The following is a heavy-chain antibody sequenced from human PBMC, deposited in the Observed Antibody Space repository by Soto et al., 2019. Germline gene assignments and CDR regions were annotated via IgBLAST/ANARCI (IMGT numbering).Heavy chain of an antibody. Sequence: GGSLRLSCAASGFTFSSYGMHWVRQAPGKGLEWVAVISYDGSNKYYADSVKGRFTISRDNSKNTLYLQMNSLRAEDTAVYYCAKFLSGYYYGMDVWGQGTTVTVSS. CDR3: AKFLSGYYYGMDV. V-gene: IGHV3-30*18. CDR2: ISYDGSNK. CDR1: GFTFSSYG. J-gene: IGHJ6*02.